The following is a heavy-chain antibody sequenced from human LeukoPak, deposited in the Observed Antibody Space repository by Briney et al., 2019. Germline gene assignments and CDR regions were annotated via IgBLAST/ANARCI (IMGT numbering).Heavy chain of an antibody. CDR1: GFTLSSYA. V-gene: IGHV3-23*01. CDR3: AKGPNYDILTGWRKTYNGFDI. Sequence: PGGSLRLSCAASGFTLSSYAMSWVRQAPGKGLEWVSAISGSGGSTYYADSLKGRFTISRDNSKNTLYLQMNSLRPEDTAVYYCAKGPNYDILTGWRKTYNGFDIWGQGTMVTVSS. J-gene: IGHJ3*02. CDR2: ISGSGGST. D-gene: IGHD3-9*01.